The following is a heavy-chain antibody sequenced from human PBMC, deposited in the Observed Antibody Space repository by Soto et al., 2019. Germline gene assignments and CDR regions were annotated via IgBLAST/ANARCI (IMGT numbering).Heavy chain of an antibody. V-gene: IGHV3-21*01. CDR2: ISSSSSYI. CDR1: GFTFSSYS. Sequence: EVQLVESGGGLVKPGGSVRLSCAASGFTFSSYSMNWVRQAPGKGLEWISSISSSSSYIYYADSMKGRFTISRDNAKKSLYLQMNSLRAEDTAVYYCARDARPWAAAAGMFDYWGQGTLVTVSS. J-gene: IGHJ4*02. CDR3: ARDARPWAAAAGMFDY. D-gene: IGHD6-13*01.